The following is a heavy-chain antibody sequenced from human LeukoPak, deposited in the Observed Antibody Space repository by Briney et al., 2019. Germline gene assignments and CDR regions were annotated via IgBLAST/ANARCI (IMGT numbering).Heavy chain of an antibody. V-gene: IGHV1-24*01. D-gene: IGHD2-2*01. Sequence: ASVKVSCKVSGYTLTELSMHWVRQAPGKGLEWMGGFDPEDGETIYAQKFQGRVTMTEDTSTDTAYMELSSLRSEDTAVYYCARARYCSSTSCVPPDYWGQGTLVTVSS. CDR3: ARARYCSSTSCVPPDY. CDR1: GYTLTELS. J-gene: IGHJ4*02. CDR2: FDPEDGET.